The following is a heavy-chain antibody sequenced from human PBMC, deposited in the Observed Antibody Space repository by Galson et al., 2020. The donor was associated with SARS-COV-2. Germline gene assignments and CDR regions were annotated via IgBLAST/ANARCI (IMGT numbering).Heavy chain of an antibody. CDR1: GGTLSSYH. J-gene: IGHJ4*01. CDR3: ARGEVQTLDY. V-gene: IGHV1-69*13. Sequence: SENVPRKAPGGTLSSYHNNWVRQAPGQALEWTGGAIHIFETSKYAQKIQRRVTITADESTAYMELTSLRSEDTAVYCCARGEVQTLDYWGHGSVVTGAS. D-gene: IGHD1-1*01. CDR2: AIHIFETS.